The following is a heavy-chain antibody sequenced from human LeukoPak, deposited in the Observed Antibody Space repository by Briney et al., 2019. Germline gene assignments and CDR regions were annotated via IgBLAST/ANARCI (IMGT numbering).Heavy chain of an antibody. Sequence: GGSLRLSCAASGFIFSSYEMNWVRQAPGKGLEWISFISSTGSTLHYADSVKGRFTISRDNAKNSLYPQMNSLRAEDTAIYYCARDNWGDWFDPWGQGTLVTVSS. CDR2: ISSTGSTL. D-gene: IGHD7-27*01. CDR3: ARDNWGDWFDP. CDR1: GFIFSSYE. J-gene: IGHJ5*02. V-gene: IGHV3-48*03.